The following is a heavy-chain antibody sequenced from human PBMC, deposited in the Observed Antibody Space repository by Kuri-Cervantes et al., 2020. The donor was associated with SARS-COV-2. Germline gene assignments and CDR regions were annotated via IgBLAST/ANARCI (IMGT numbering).Heavy chain of an antibody. Sequence: ESLKISCTVSGGSISSSSYYWGWIRQPPGKGLEWIGSIYYSGSTYYNPSLKSRVTISVDTSKNQFSLKLSSVTAADTAVYYCAGHLTQGDWGNEDAFDIWGQGTMVTVSS. V-gene: IGHV4-39*01. CDR1: GGSISSSSYY. CDR3: AGHLTQGDWGNEDAFDI. D-gene: IGHD3/OR15-3a*01. J-gene: IGHJ3*02. CDR2: IYYSGST.